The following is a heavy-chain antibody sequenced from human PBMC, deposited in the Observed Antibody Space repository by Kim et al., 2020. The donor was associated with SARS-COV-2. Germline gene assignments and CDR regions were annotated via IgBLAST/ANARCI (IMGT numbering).Heavy chain of an antibody. CDR3: ARAVAVAGSDY. Sequence: IYYADSVKGRFTIPRDNAKNSLYLQMNSLRAEDTAVYYCARAVAVAGSDYWGQGTLVTVSS. D-gene: IGHD6-19*01. J-gene: IGHJ4*02. CDR2: I. V-gene: IGHV3-21*01.